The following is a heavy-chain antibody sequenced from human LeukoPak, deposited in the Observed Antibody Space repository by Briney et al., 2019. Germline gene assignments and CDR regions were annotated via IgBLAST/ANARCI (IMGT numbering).Heavy chain of an antibody. CDR2: IYYSGST. Sequence: SETLSLTCAVYGGSFSGYYWSWIRQHPGKGLEWIGYIYYSGSTYYNPSLKSRVTISVDTSKNQFSLKLSTVTAADTAMYFCARGAPRLGYSSSWYQSNWYFDLWGRGTLVTVSS. J-gene: IGHJ2*01. CDR1: GGSFSGYY. CDR3: ARGAPRLGYSSSWYQSNWYFDL. D-gene: IGHD6-13*01. V-gene: IGHV4-31*11.